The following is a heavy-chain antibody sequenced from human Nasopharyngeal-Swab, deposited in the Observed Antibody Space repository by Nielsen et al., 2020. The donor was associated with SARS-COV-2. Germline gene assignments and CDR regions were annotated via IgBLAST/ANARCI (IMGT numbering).Heavy chain of an antibody. D-gene: IGHD6-19*01. V-gene: IGHV1-3*01. J-gene: IGHJ4*02. Sequence: ASVKGSCKASGYTFTHYGIHWVGQAPRQRPERRGWINVDNGNTKYSQKFQGRVTITRDTSASTAYMELSSLRSDDTAVYYCARPNRDTSGWHSYDSWGQGTLVTVSS. CDR1: GYTFTHYG. CDR2: INVDNGNT. CDR3: ARPNRDTSGWHSYDS.